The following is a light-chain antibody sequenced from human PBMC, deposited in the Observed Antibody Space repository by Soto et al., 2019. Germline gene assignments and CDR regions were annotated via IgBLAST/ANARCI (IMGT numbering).Light chain of an antibody. CDR3: QHYYYWPPWT. Sequence: EIVMTQSPATLSVSPGERVTLFCRASQSVSRNLAWHQQKPGQAPRLLIYGVSTRATGVPARFSGSGSGTEFTLTISSLQPEDFAVYYCQHYYYWPPWTFGQGTKVDI. CDR2: GVS. J-gene: IGKJ1*01. CDR1: QSVSRN. V-gene: IGKV3-15*01.